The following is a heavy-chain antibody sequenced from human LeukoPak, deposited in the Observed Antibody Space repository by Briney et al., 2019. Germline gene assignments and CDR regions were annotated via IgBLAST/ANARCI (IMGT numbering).Heavy chain of an antibody. CDR1: GFTFSSYA. V-gene: IGHV3-23*01. CDR3: AKEHRWLQWIDY. D-gene: IGHD5-24*01. J-gene: IGHJ4*02. Sequence: PGGSLRLSCAASGFTFSSYAMSWVRQVPGKGLEWVSAISGSGGSTYYADSVKGRFTISRDNSKNALYLQMNSLRAEDTAVYYCAKEHRWLQWIDYWGQGTLVTVSS. CDR2: ISGSGGST.